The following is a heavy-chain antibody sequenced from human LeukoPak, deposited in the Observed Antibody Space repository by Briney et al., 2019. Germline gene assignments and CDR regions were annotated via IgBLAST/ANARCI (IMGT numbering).Heavy chain of an antibody. CDR3: TRDFYYDSSGHKGDDAFES. CDR2: IRTKANGDTT. CDR1: GFTFGDYA. V-gene: IGHV3-49*04. J-gene: IGHJ3*02. D-gene: IGHD3-22*01. Sequence: PGGSLRLSCTASGFTFGDYAMTWVRQAPGKGLEWIGIIRTKANGDTTEYAASVKGRFTISRDDSKSIAYLQMNSLTTEDTAVYYCTRDFYYDSSGHKGDDAFESWGQGTMVTVSS.